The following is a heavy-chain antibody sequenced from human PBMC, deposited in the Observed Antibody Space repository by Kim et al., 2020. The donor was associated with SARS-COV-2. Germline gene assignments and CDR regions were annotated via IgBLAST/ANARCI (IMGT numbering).Heavy chain of an antibody. Sequence: KYGDAVKGRFTISRDNARNSLYLQMTSLTAEDTAVYYCVTDGDFGKFDYWGQGTLVTVSS. D-gene: IGHD2-21*02. CDR3: VTDGDFGKFDY. J-gene: IGHJ4*02. V-gene: IGHV3-7*01.